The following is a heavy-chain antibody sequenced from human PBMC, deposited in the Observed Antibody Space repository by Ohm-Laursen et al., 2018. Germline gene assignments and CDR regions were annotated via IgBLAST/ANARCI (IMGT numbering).Heavy chain of an antibody. CDR3: ARIVGPRREFDY. J-gene: IGHJ4*02. CDR2: IYYSGST. V-gene: IGHV4-39*01. CDR1: GGSISSSSYY. Sequence: PSETLSLTCTVSGGSISSSSYYWGWIRQPPGKGLEWIGSIYYSGSTYYNPSLKSRVTISVDTSKNQSSLKLSSVTAADTAVYYCARIVGPRREFDYWGQGTLATVSS. D-gene: IGHD2-21*01.